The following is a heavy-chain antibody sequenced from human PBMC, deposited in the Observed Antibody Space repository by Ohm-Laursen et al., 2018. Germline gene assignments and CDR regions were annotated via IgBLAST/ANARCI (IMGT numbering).Heavy chain of an antibody. J-gene: IGHJ4*02. CDR2: ISSSSSTI. CDR3: ARDGRPGIAVAGTGSDY. CDR1: GFTFSDYY. Sequence: SLRLSCSASGFTFSDYYMSWIRQAPGKGLEWVSYISSSSSTIYYADSVKGRFTISRDNAKNSLYLQMNSLRAEDTAVYYCARDGRPGIAVAGTGSDYWGQGTLVTVSS. V-gene: IGHV3-11*01. D-gene: IGHD6-19*01.